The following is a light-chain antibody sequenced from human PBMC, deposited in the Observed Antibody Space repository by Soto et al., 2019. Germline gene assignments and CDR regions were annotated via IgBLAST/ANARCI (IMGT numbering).Light chain of an antibody. CDR1: SSDVGGYNY. V-gene: IGLV2-14*01. CDR2: DVS. CDR3: SSYTSSSTYV. J-gene: IGLJ1*01. Sequence: QSVLTQPASVSGSPGQSITISCTGTSSDVGGYNYVSWYQQHPGKAPKLMIYDVSNRPSGVSNRFSGSKSGNTASLTISGLQAEDEADDYCSSYTSSSTYVVGTGTKVTVL.